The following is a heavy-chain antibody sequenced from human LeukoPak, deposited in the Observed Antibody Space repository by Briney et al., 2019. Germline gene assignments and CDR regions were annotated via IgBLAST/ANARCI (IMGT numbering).Heavy chain of an antibody. Sequence: SETLSLTCTVSGGSISSGDYYWSWIRQHPGKGLEWIGYIYYSGSTYYNPSLKSRVTISVDTSKNQFSLKLSSVTAADTAVYYCARGDCSGGSCYSGNFDYWGQGTLVTVSS. D-gene: IGHD2-15*01. V-gene: IGHV4-31*03. CDR2: IYYSGST. CDR1: GGSISSGDYY. CDR3: ARGDCSGGSCYSGNFDY. J-gene: IGHJ4*02.